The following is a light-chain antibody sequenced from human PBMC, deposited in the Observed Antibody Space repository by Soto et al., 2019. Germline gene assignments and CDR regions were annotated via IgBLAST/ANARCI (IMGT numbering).Light chain of an antibody. CDR1: SGHSSYA. CDR3: QTWATGIVV. J-gene: IGLJ2*01. V-gene: IGLV4-69*01. Sequence: QPVLTQSPSASASLGDSVKLTCTLSSGHSSYAIAWHQQQPEKGPRYLMKLNSDGSHSKGDGIPDRFSGSSSGAERYLTISSLQSEDEADYYCQTWATGIVVFGGGTKLTVL. CDR2: LNSDGSH.